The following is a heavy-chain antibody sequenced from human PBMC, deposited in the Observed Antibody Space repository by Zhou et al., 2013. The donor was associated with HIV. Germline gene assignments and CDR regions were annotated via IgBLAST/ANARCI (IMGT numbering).Heavy chain of an antibody. CDR3: ARDPLAIFGVDPGYFDY. V-gene: IGHV1-8*02. D-gene: IGHD3-3*01. J-gene: IGHJ4*02. Sequence: QVQLVQSGAEVKKPGSSVKVSCKASGGTFSSYAISWVRQATGQGLEWMGWMNPNSGNTGFAQKFQGRVTMTRNTSISTAYMELSSLRSEDTAVYYCARDPLAIFGVDPGYFDYWGQGNPGHRLL. CDR2: MNPNSGNT. CDR1: GGTFSSYA.